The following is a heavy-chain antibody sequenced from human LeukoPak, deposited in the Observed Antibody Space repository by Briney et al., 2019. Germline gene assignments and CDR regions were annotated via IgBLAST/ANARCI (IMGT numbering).Heavy chain of an antibody. D-gene: IGHD6-13*01. CDR2: ISGSGVST. Sequence: PGGSLRLSCAASGFRFSSYAMSWVRQAPGKGLEWVSAISGSGVSTYYADSVKGRFTVSRDNSKNTLYLQMSSLRAEDTAVYYCAISGYSSSWYDVGWLDPWGQGTLVTVSS. V-gene: IGHV3-23*01. CDR1: GFRFSSYA. J-gene: IGHJ5*02. CDR3: AISGYSSSWYDVGWLDP.